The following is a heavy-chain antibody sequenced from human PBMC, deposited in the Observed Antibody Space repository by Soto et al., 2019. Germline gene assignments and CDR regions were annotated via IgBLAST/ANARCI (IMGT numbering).Heavy chain of an antibody. Sequence: ASVKVSCKASGGTFSSYAISWVRQAPGQGLEWMGGIIPIFGTANYAQKFQGRVTITADESTSTAYMELSSLRSEDTAVYYCASPVDTAMAYYYYGMDVWGQGTTVTVSS. V-gene: IGHV1-69*13. CDR3: ASPVDTAMAYYYYGMDV. CDR2: IIPIFGTA. D-gene: IGHD5-18*01. J-gene: IGHJ6*02. CDR1: GGTFSSYA.